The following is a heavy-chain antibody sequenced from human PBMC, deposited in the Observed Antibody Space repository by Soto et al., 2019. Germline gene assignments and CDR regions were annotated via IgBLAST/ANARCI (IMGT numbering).Heavy chain of an antibody. V-gene: IGHV1-69*13. D-gene: IGHD3-10*01. J-gene: IGHJ3*02. CDR3: ASYAFQAGVRGVINPTSAFDI. CDR1: GGTFSSYA. CDR2: IIPIFGTA. Sequence: GASVKVSCKASGGTFSSYAISWVRQAPGQGLEWMGGIIPIFGTANYAQKFQGRVTITADESTSTAYMELSSLRSEDTAVYYCASYAFQAGVRGVINPTSAFDIWGQGTMVTVSS.